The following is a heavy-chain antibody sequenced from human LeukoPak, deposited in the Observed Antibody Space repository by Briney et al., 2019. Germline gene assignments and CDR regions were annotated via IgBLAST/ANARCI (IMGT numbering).Heavy chain of an antibody. V-gene: IGHV4-34*01. D-gene: IGHD3-10*01. CDR3: ARGRTPLYYYGSGSFYDY. CDR2: INHSGST. J-gene: IGHJ4*02. Sequence: SETLSLTCAVYGGSFSGYYWSWVRQPPGKGLEWIGEINHSGSTNYNPSLKSRVTISVDTSKNQFSLKLSSVTAADTAVYYCARGRTPLYYYGSGSFYDYWGQGTLVTVSS. CDR1: GGSFSGYY.